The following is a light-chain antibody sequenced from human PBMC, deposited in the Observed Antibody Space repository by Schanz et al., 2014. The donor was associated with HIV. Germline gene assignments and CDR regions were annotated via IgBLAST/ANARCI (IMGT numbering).Light chain of an antibody. CDR1: QSISIY. CDR2: AAS. J-gene: IGKJ4*01. Sequence: DIQMTQSPSSLAASVGDRVTITCRASQSISIYLNWYQQKPGKAPKLLISAASSLQSGVPSRFSGSGSGTDFTLTISSLQPEDIATYYCQQYDNLPLTFGGGTKVEIK. V-gene: IGKV1-39*01. CDR3: QQYDNLPLT.